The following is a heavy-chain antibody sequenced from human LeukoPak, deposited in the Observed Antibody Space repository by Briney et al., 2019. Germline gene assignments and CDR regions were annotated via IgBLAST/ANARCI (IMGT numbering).Heavy chain of an antibody. Sequence: SETLSLTCTVSGGSISSYYWSWIRQPPGKGLEWIGYIYYSGSTNYNPSLKSRVTISVDTSKNQFSLKLSSVTAADTAVYYCARDYSNLNDAFDIWGQGTMVTVSS. D-gene: IGHD4-4*01. CDR2: IYYSGST. J-gene: IGHJ3*02. CDR3: ARDYSNLNDAFDI. CDR1: GGSISSYY. V-gene: IGHV4-59*01.